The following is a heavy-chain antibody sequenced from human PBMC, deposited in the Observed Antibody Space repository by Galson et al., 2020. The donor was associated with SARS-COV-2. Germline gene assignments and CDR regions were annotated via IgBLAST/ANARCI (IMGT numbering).Heavy chain of an antibody. D-gene: IGHD3-10*01. Sequence: SETLSLTRAVSGESFNGHYWSWIRQPPGKGLEWIGEINPTGSIHYSPSLKSRITISADTSKNQFSLKLTSVTAADTAVYFCARGQRQVNMVLMMVSGGAFYCDSCVQGTLVAVCSASRTSAKVVPLSLCSTQPDGNRVIYY. J-gene: IGHJ6*01. CDR2: INPTGSI. CDR1: GESFNGHY. CDR3: ARGQRQVNMVLMMVSGGAFYCDSCVQGTLVAVCSASRTSAKVVPLSLCSTQPDGNRVIYY. V-gene: IGHV4-34*01.